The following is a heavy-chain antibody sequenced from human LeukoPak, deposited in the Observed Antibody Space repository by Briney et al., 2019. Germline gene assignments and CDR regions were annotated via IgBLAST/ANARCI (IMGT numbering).Heavy chain of an antibody. V-gene: IGHV4-30-2*01. CDR2: IYHSGST. Sequence: TLSLTCTVSGGSISSGGYYWSWIRQPPGKGLEWIGYIYHSGSTYYNPSLKSRVTISVDTSKNQFSLKLSSVTAADTAVYYCARDWWGSGSYDAFDIWGQGTMVTVSS. D-gene: IGHD1-26*01. J-gene: IGHJ3*02. CDR1: GGSISSGGYY. CDR3: ARDWWGSGSYDAFDI.